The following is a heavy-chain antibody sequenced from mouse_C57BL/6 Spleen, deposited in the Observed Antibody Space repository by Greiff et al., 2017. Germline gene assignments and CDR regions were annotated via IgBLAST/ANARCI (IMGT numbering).Heavy chain of an antibody. Sequence: VQLQQSGPELVKPGASVKLSCKASGYTFTSYDINWVKQRPGQGLEWIGWIYPRDGSTKYNEKFKGKATLTVDTSSSTAYMELHSLTSEDSAVYFCARGGVYYGYDEAMDYWGQGTSVTVSS. V-gene: IGHV1-85*01. J-gene: IGHJ4*01. CDR1: GYTFTSYD. CDR3: ARGGVYYGYDEAMDY. CDR2: IYPRDGST. D-gene: IGHD2-2*01.